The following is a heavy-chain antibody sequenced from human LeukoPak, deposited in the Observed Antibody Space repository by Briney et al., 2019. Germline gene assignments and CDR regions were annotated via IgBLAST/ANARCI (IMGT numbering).Heavy chain of an antibody. CDR2: ISSSSSTT. J-gene: IGHJ6*03. CDR3: AKGDGSGPTVYYYYYMDV. V-gene: IGHV3-48*04. Sequence: GGSLRLSCAASGFTFSSYNMKWVRQAPGKGLEWVSYISSSSSTTYYGDSVKGRFTISRDNAKNSLYLQMNSLRAEDTAVYYCAKGDGSGPTVYYYYYMDVWGKGTTVTVSS. D-gene: IGHD6-19*01. CDR1: GFTFSSYN.